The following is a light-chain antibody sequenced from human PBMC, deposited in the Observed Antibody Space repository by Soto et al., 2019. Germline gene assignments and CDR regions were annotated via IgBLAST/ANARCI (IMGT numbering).Light chain of an antibody. CDR1: SSNIGSNY. CDR3: AAWDDSLSAPVV. CDR2: RNN. Sequence: HSALTKPPSGNGIPGQRVTISCSGSSSNIGSNYVYWYQQLPGTAPKLLIYRNNQRPSGVPDRFSGSKSGTSASLAISGLRSEDEADYYCAAWDDSLSAPVVFGGGTKVTVL. V-gene: IGLV1-47*01. J-gene: IGLJ2*01.